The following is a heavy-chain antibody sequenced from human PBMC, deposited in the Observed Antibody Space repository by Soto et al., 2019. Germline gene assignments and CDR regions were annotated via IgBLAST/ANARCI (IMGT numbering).Heavy chain of an antibody. CDR3: VRATYFSDSSGYTRCLDY. Sequence: EVQLVESGGGLVQPGGSLRLSCAGSGFTLSDHYIDWVRQAPGKSLEWVGRSRDKPQGYSTAYAASVKGRFTTSRDESKHSAYLQMNSLKTEDTAVYYCVRATYFSDSSGYTRCLDYWGQGTLVTVSS. CDR1: GFTLSDHY. D-gene: IGHD3-22*01. CDR2: SRDKPQGYST. V-gene: IGHV3-72*01. J-gene: IGHJ4*02.